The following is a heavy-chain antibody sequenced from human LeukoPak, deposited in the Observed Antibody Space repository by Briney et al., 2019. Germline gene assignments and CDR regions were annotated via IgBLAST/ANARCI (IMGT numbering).Heavy chain of an antibody. CDR3: AKEPSSSPYCSGGSCYFDY. CDR2: MNPNSGNT. J-gene: IGHJ4*02. D-gene: IGHD2-15*01. Sequence: ASVKVSCKASGYTFTSYDINWVRQATGQGLEWMGWMNPNSGNTGYAQKFQGRVTMTRNTSISTAYMELSSLRAEDPAVYYCAKEPSSSPYCSGGSCYFDYWGQGTLVTVSS. V-gene: IGHV1-8*01. CDR1: GYTFTSYD.